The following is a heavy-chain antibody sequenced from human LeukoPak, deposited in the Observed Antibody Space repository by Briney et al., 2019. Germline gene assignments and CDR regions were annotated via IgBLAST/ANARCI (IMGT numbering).Heavy chain of an antibody. CDR1: GGSISSGHYY. CDR2: IYYSGST. CDR3: AGRDSYNYYGY. V-gene: IGHV4-31*03. D-gene: IGHD5-24*01. Sequence: SQTLSLTCTVSGGSISSGHYYWSWIRQHPGKGVEWIGYIYYSGSTHYNPSLKSRVTISVDTSKNQFSLKLSSVTAADTAVYYCAGRDSYNYYGYWGQGTLVTVSS. J-gene: IGHJ4*02.